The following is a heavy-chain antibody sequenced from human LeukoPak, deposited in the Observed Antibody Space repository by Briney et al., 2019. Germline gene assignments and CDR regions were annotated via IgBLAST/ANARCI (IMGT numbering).Heavy chain of an antibody. CDR3: ARDRSGSYFHDAFDI. CDR1: GGSISSYY. V-gene: IGHV4-59*01. J-gene: IGHJ3*02. Sequence: SETLSLTCTVSGGSISSYYWSWIRPPPGKGLEWIGYIYYSGSTNYNPSLKSRVTISVDTSKNQFSLKLSSVTAADTAVYYCARDRSGSYFHDAFDIWGQGTMVTVSS. CDR2: IYYSGST. D-gene: IGHD1-26*01.